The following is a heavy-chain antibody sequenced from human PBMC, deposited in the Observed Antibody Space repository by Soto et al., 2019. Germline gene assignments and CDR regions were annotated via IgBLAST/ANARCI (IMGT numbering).Heavy chain of an antibody. CDR1: GYTFTSYG. CDR2: ISAYNGNT. CDR3: AREWNTAMVEDCEGLGYYYYGMDV. D-gene: IGHD5-18*01. J-gene: IGHJ6*02. V-gene: IGHV1-18*01. Sequence: QVQLVQSGAEVKKPGASVKVSCKASGYTFTSYGISWVRQAPGQGLEWMGWISAYNGNTNYAQKLQGRVTMTTDTSTSTAYMELRSMRSDATDVEYCAREWNTAMVEDCEGLGYYYYGMDVWGQGTTVTVSS.